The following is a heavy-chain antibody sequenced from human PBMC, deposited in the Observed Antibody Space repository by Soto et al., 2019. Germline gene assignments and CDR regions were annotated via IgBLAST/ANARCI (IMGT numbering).Heavy chain of an antibody. CDR1: GFTFGDYA. D-gene: IGHD3-9*01. CDR2: IRSKAYGGTT. CDR3: TRDFARGDYDILTGYYFHWFDP. V-gene: IGHV3-49*03. Sequence: GGSLRLSCTASGFTFGDYAMSWFRQAPGKGLEWVGFIRSKAYGGTTEYAASVKGRFTISRDDSKSIAYLQMNSLKTEDTAVYYCTRDFARGDYDILTGYYFHWFDPWGQGTLVTVSS. J-gene: IGHJ5*02.